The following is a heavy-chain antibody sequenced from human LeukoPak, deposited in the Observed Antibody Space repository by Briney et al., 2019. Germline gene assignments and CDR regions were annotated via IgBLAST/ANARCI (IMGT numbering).Heavy chain of an antibody. J-gene: IGHJ4*02. CDR1: GGSINNYY. Sequence: SETLSLTCSVSGGSINNYYWGWIRRPPGRGLEYIGHIYYTGKTDYNPSFKSRVTMSVDTSKNQLSLKLNFLTAADTAVYYCARWDCSSGTCYYLDYWGQGTLVTVSS. V-gene: IGHV4-59*01. D-gene: IGHD2-15*01. CDR2: IYYTGKT. CDR3: ARWDCSSGTCYYLDY.